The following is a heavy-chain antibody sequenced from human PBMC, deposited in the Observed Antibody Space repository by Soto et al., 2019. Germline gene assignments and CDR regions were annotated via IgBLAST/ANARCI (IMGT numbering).Heavy chain of an antibody. V-gene: IGHV4-34*01. CDR3: ARAEQLVSYYYYGMDV. D-gene: IGHD6-6*01. CDR2: INHSGST. J-gene: IGHJ6*02. CDR1: GGSFSGYY. Sequence: SETLSLTCAVYGGSFSGYYWSWIRQPPGKGLEWIGEINHSGSTNYNPSLKSRVTISVDTSKNQFSLKLSSVAAADTAVYYCARAEQLVSYYYYGMDVWGQGTTVTVSS.